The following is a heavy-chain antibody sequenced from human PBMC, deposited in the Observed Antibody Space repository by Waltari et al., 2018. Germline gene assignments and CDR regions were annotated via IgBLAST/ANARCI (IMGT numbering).Heavy chain of an antibody. V-gene: IGHV4-38-2*01. CDR3: ATLKSDSFNWFDP. Sequence: QVQLQESGPGLVKPSETLSLTCAVSGYSINSGYYWGWIRQPPGKGLEWIGSIYHSGSTYYNPSLKSRVTISVDTSKNQFSLKLSSVTAADTAVYYCATLKSDSFNWFDPWGQGTLVTVSS. J-gene: IGHJ5*02. D-gene: IGHD3-22*01. CDR2: IYHSGST. CDR1: GYSINSGYY.